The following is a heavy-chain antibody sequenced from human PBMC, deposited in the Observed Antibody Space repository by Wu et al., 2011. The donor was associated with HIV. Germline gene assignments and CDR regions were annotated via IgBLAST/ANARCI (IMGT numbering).Heavy chain of an antibody. CDR2: ISVYNGNR. J-gene: IGHJ4*02. V-gene: IGHV1-18*01. CDR1: GYTFTSYG. CDR3: ARGSGLGSYFDY. D-gene: IGHD3-10*01. Sequence: QVQLVQSGAEVKEPGASVKVSCKASGYTFTSYGISWVRQAPGQGLEWMGWISVYNGNRNYAQKLQGRVTMTIDRSTSTAYMELSSLRSEDTAVYYCARGSGLGSYFDYWGQGPWSPSPQ.